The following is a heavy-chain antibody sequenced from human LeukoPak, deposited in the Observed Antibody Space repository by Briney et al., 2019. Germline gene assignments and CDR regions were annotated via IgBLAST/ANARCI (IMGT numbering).Heavy chain of an antibody. Sequence: GESLKISCKGSGYSLTNYWIGWVRQMPGKGLEWMGIIYPSDSDTRYSPSFQGQVTISADKSISTAYLQWSSLKATDTAMHYCARLAVAGTLVFDYWGQGTLVTVSS. CDR2: IYPSDSDT. V-gene: IGHV5-51*01. CDR3: ARLAVAGTLVFDY. J-gene: IGHJ4*02. D-gene: IGHD6-19*01. CDR1: GYSLTNYW.